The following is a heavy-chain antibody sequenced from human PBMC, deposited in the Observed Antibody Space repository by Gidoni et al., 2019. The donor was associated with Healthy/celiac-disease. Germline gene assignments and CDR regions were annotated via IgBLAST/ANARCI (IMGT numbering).Heavy chain of an antibody. J-gene: IGHJ4*02. Sequence: QVQLVQSGAEVQKPGASVKVSCKASGDTFTGYSMHWVRQAPGQGLEWMGWINPNSGGTNYAQKFQGRVTMTRDTSISTAYMELGRLRSDDTAVYYCARDPGVRPTGDPGGYFDYWGQGTLVTVSS. CDR1: GDTFTGYS. V-gene: IGHV1-2*02. CDR2: INPNSGGT. D-gene: IGHD7-27*01. CDR3: ARDPGVRPTGDPGGYFDY.